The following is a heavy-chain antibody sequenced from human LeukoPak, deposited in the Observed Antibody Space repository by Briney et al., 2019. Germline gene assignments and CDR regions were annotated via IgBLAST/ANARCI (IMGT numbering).Heavy chain of an antibody. CDR2: ISSSGSTI. J-gene: IGHJ4*02. Sequence: GGSLRLSCAASGFGFGNYAMHWVRQAPGKGLEWVSYISSSGSTIYYADSVKGRFTISRDNAKNSLYLQKNSLRAEDTAVYYCARELALYFDYWGQGTLVTVSS. CDR1: GFGFGNYA. D-gene: IGHD1-1*01. CDR3: ARELALYFDY. V-gene: IGHV3-48*03.